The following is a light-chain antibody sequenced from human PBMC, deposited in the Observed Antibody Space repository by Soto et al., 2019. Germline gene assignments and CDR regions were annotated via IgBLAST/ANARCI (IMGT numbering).Light chain of an antibody. CDR3: QQYGSALT. CDR2: GVS. CDR1: QTFSNTY. Sequence: EIVLTQSPGTLSLSPGERAALSCRASQTFSNTYLARYQQKPGQAPRLLIYGVSTRATGIPDMFSGSGSGTDFALTISRLEPEDFAVYYCQQYGSALTLGGGNKVEIK. V-gene: IGKV3-20*01. J-gene: IGKJ4*01.